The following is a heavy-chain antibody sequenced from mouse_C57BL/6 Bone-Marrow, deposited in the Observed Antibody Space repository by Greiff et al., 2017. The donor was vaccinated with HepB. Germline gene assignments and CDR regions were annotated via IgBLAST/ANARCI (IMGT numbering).Heavy chain of an antibody. CDR2: IYPGDGDT. D-gene: IGHD2-4*01. CDR1: GYAFSSYW. CDR3: ARSGDYDEGGFDY. Sequence: QVQLKQSGAELVKPGASVKISCKASGYAFSSYWMNWVKQRPGKGLEWIGQIYPGDGDTNYNGKFKGKATLTADKSSSTAYMQLSSLTSEDSAVYVCARSGDYDEGGFDYWGQGTTLTVSS. J-gene: IGHJ2*01. V-gene: IGHV1-80*01.